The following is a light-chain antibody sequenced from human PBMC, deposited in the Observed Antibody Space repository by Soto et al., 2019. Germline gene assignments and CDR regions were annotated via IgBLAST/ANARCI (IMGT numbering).Light chain of an antibody. J-gene: IGKJ1*01. CDR3: QQSYIDPWGT. CDR2: AAS. CDR1: QNINNY. Sequence: DIQMTQSPSSLSASVGDRVTITCRASQNINNYLNWYQQRPGKAPKLLIYAASTLQSGVPSRFSGSGSGTDFTLAISSLQPEDFATYYCQQSYIDPWGTCGQGTEVESK. V-gene: IGKV1-39*01.